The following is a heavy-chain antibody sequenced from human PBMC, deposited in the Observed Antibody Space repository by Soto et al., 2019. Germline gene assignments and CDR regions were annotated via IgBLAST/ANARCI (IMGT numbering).Heavy chain of an antibody. CDR1: GFTFSSYW. J-gene: IGHJ5*02. D-gene: IGHD6-19*01. CDR3: ARDSWAVAGTNWFDP. CDR2: IKQDGSEK. V-gene: IGHV3-7*01. Sequence: EVQLVESGGGLVQPGGSLRLSCAASGFTFSSYWMSWVRQAPGKGLEWVANIKQDGSEKYYVDSVKGRFTISRDNAKNSLYRQMNSLRAEDTAVYYCARDSWAVAGTNWFDPWGQGTLVTVSS.